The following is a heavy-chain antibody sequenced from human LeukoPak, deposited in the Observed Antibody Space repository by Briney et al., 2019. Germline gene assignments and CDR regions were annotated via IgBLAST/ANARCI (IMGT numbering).Heavy chain of an antibody. CDR2: VYYSGST. V-gene: IGHV4-34*01. D-gene: IGHD3-22*01. Sequence: SETLSLTCAVYGGSFSGYYWSWIRQPPGKGLEWIGSVYYSGSTYYNPSLKSRVTISVGTSKNQFSLKLTSVTAADTAVYYCARRGPDSGGYYFDYWGQGTLVTVSS. CDR1: GGSFSGYY. J-gene: IGHJ4*02. CDR3: ARRGPDSGGYYFDY.